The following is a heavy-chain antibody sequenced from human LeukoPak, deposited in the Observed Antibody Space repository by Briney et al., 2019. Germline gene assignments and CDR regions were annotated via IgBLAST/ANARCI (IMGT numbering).Heavy chain of an antibody. CDR1: GFTVSSNY. CDR2: IYSGGST. Sequence: GGSLRLSCAASGFTVSSNYMSWVRQAPGKGLEWVSVIYSGGSTYYADSVKGRFTISRDNSKNTLYPQMNSLRAEDTAVYYCARDLDGAFDIWGQGTMVTVSS. CDR3: ARDLDGAFDI. J-gene: IGHJ3*02. V-gene: IGHV3-66*02.